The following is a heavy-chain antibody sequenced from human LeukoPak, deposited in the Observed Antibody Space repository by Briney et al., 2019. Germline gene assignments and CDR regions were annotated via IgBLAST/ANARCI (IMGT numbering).Heavy chain of an antibody. CDR2: ITSSSSYI. V-gene: IGHV3-21*04. Sequence: GGSLRLSCAASGFTFSSYSMNWVRQAPGKGLEWVSSITSSSSYIYYADSVKGRFTISRDNAKNSLYLQMNSLRAEDTAVYYCASLTTAEAFDIWGQGTMVTVSS. CDR3: ASLTTAEAFDI. D-gene: IGHD3-22*01. J-gene: IGHJ3*02. CDR1: GFTFSSYS.